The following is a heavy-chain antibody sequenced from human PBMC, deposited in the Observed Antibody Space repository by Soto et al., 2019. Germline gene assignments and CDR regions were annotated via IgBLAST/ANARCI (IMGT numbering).Heavy chain of an antibody. CDR1: GFTFRTYA. Sequence: EVQLLESGGGLVQPGGSLRLSCAASGFTFRTYAMNWVRQAPGKGLEWVSAISGSGGRTDYADSVKGHFTISRDNSKNTLYLQMNSLRAEDTAVYYCVKDGSPVAGTFFDDWGQGTLVTVSS. J-gene: IGHJ4*02. CDR3: VKDGSPVAGTFFDD. CDR2: ISGSGGRT. V-gene: IGHV3-23*01. D-gene: IGHD6-19*01.